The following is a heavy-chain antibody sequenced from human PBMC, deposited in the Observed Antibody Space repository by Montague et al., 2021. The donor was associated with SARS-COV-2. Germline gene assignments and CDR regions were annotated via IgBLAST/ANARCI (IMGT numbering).Heavy chain of an antibody. J-gene: IGHJ4*02. CDR1: GGSISSSSYY. D-gene: IGHD3-10*01. Sequence: SETLSLTCNVSGGSISSSSYYWGWIRQPPGKGLEWIGSIFYSGSTDYNPSLKSRVTISVDTSKNQFSLKLSSVTAADTAVYYCASMVRAQVYYFDYWGQGTLVTVSS. CDR3: ASMVRAQVYYFDY. CDR2: IFYSGST. V-gene: IGHV4-39*01.